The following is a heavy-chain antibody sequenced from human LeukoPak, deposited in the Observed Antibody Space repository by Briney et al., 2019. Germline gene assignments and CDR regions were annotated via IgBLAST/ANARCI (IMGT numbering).Heavy chain of an antibody. Sequence: SETLSLTCAVYGGSFSGYYWSWIRQPPGKGLEWIGEINHSGSTNYNPSLKSRVTISVDTSKNQFSLKLSSVTAADTAVYYCARDDSSWYGHYFDYWGQGTLVTVSS. V-gene: IGHV4-34*01. CDR3: ARDDSSWYGHYFDY. CDR1: GGSFSGYY. J-gene: IGHJ4*02. CDR2: INHSGST. D-gene: IGHD6-13*01.